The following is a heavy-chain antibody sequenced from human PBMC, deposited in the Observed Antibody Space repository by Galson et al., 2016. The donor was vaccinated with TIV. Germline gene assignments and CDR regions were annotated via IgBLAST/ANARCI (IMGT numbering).Heavy chain of an antibody. J-gene: IGHJ4*02. CDR1: GYSFTTYW. Sequence: QSGAEVKKPGESLKISCKASGYSFTTYWIAWVRQMPGKGLEWMGIIFPDDSETAYSPSFEGQVTISADKSLNVAYVQWNSLRTSDTAMYYCARQTTRSFDSWGQGTRVTVSS. D-gene: IGHD4-17*01. V-gene: IGHV5-51*01. CDR3: ARQTTRSFDS. CDR2: IFPDDSET.